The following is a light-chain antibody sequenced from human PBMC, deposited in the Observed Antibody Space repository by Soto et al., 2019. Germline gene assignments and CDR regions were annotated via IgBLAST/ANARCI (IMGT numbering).Light chain of an antibody. CDR1: QSVGSDY. CDR3: QHYGSSGT. CDR2: GAS. V-gene: IGKV3-20*01. J-gene: IGKJ1*01. Sequence: EIVLTQSPGTLSLSPGERATLSCRASQSVGSDYLAWYQQKPGQAPRLLIYGASNRATGIPDRFSGIGSGTDSTLTISRLEPEDFAVDDCQHYGSSGTFGQVTKGDIK.